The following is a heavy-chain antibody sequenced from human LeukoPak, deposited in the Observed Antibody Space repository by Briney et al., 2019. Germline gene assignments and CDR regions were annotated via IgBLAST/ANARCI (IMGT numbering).Heavy chain of an antibody. CDR3: ARGKARIAALNYYYYMDV. Sequence: SQTLSLTCAISGDSVSSNSAAWNWIRQSPSRGLEWLGRTYYRSKWYNDYAVSVKSRITINPDTSKNQFSLQLNSVTPEDTAVYYCARGKARIAALNYYYYMDVWGKGTTVTVSS. D-gene: IGHD6-6*01. J-gene: IGHJ6*03. CDR2: TYYRSKWYN. CDR1: GDSVSSNSAA. V-gene: IGHV6-1*01.